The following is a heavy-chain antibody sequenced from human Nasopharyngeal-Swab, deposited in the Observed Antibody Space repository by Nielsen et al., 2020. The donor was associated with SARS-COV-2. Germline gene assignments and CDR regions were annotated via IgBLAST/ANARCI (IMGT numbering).Heavy chain of an antibody. CDR1: GFTFSSYG. V-gene: IGHV3-33*01. D-gene: IGHD7-27*01. J-gene: IGHJ6*02. CDR2: IWYDGSNK. CDR3: ARDGTGERGEMYGMDV. Sequence: GGSLRLSCAASGFTFSSYGMHWVRQAPGKGLEWVAVIWYDGSNKYYADSVKGRFTISRDNSKNTLYLQMNSLRAEDTAVYYCARDGTGERGEMYGMDVWGQGTTVTVSS.